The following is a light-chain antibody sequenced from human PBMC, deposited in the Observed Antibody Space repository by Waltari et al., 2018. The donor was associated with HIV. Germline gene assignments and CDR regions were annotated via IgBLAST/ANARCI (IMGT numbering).Light chain of an antibody. CDR2: SNN. V-gene: IGLV1-47*01. CDR1: STNIGSNY. Sequence: QSVLTPPPSASGTPGQRVTISCSGSSTNIGSNYVYCYQQLPGTGPKLRIYSNNQRPAEVPDRFSCAESRTAAALAISGLRSEDEADYYCAAWDNGLGDLVVFGGGTKLTVL. CDR3: AAWDNGLGDLVV. J-gene: IGLJ2*01.